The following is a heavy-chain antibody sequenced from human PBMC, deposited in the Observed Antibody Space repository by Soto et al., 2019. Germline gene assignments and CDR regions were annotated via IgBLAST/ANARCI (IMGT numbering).Heavy chain of an antibody. J-gene: IGHJ4*02. CDR1: GFTFKNYA. D-gene: IGHD3-10*01. V-gene: IGHV3-23*01. CDR3: AKGRGGSGSLTPRVDF. Sequence: EVPLLESGGGLVQPGGSLRLSCEASGFTFKNYAMTWVRKAPGKGLEWVSAISGGGDPTSYADSVQGRFTVSRDGSKDSLDLQMSSLRAEHTALYYCAKGRGGSGSLTPRVDFWGQGTLVTVSS. CDR2: ISGGGDPT.